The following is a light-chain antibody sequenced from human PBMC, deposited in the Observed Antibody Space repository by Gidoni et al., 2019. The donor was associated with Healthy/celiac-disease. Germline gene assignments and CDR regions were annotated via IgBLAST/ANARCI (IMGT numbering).Light chain of an antibody. CDR2: SNN. CDR3: AAWDDSLNGPV. J-gene: IGLJ3*02. V-gene: IGLV1-44*01. Sequence: QSVLTQPPSASGTPGQRVTISCAGSSSNIGSNTVTWYQQLPGTAPKLLIYSNNQRPPVVPDRFSGSKSGTSASLAISGLQSEDEADYYCAAWDDSLNGPVFGGGTKLTVL. CDR1: SSNIGSNT.